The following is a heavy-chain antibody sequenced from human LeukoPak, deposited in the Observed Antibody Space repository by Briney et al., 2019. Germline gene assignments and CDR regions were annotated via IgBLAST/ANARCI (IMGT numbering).Heavy chain of an antibody. D-gene: IGHD5/OR15-5a*01. Sequence: GGSLRLSCAASGFTFSGYAMHWVRQAPGKGLEYVSAISSNGGSTYYANSVKGRFTISRDNSKNTRYLQMGSLRAEDMAVYYCARGRRSPVFFDIWGQGTMVTVSS. V-gene: IGHV3-64*01. CDR1: GFTFSGYA. J-gene: IGHJ3*02. CDR2: ISSNGGST. CDR3: ARGRRSPVFFDI.